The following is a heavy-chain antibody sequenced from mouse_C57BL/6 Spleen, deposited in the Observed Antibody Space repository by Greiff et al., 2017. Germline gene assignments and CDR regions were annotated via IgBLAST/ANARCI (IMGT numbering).Heavy chain of an antibody. J-gene: IGHJ4*01. D-gene: IGHD1-1*01. Sequence: EVQLQQSVAELVRPGASVKLSCTASGFNIKNTHMHWVKQRPEQGLEWIGRFDPANGNTKYAPKFQGTATITADTSSNTAYLQLSSQTSEDTAIYYCSSSSISTVVAGAMDYWGQGTSVTVSS. CDR1: GFNIKNTH. V-gene: IGHV14-3*01. CDR3: SSSSISTVVAGAMDY. CDR2: FDPANGNT.